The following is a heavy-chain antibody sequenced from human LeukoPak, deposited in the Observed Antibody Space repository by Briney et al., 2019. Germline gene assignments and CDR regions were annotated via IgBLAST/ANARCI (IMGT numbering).Heavy chain of an antibody. V-gene: IGHV3-23*01. D-gene: IGHD2-15*01. CDR1: GFTFSSYA. CDR2: ISGSGGST. CDR3: AKDQDIVVVVAATDY. J-gene: IGHJ4*02. Sequence: PGGSLRLSCAASGFTFSSYAMSWVRQATGKGLEWVSAISGSGGSTYYADTVKGRFTISRDNSKNTLYLQMNSLRAEDTAVYYCAKDQDIVVVVAATDYWGQGTRVTVSS.